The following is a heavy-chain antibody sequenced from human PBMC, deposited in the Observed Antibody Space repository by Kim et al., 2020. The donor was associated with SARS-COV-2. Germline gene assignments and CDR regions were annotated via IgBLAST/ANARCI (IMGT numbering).Heavy chain of an antibody. CDR2: IWYDGSNK. CDR1: GFTFSSYG. J-gene: IGHJ6*02. V-gene: IGHV3-33*01. CDR3: ARDGRYYYGSGSYYNPYYGMDV. Sequence: GGSLRLSCAASGFTFSSYGMHWVRQAPGKGLEWVAVIWYDGSNKYYADSVKGRLTISRDNSKNTLYLQMNSLRAEDTAVYYCARDGRYYYGSGSYYNPYYGMDVWGQGTTVTVSS. D-gene: IGHD3-10*01.